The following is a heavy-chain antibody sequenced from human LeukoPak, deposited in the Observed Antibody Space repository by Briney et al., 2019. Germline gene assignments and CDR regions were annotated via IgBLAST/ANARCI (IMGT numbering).Heavy chain of an antibody. CDR2: ISAYNGNT. CDR1: GYTFTSYG. D-gene: IGHD3-22*01. J-gene: IGHJ3*02. Sequence: ASVKVSCKASGYTFTSYGISWVRQAPGQGLEWMGWISAYNGNTNYAQKLQGRVTMTTDTSTSTAYMELRSLRSDDTAVYYCARGHPSYYYDSSEAFDIWGQGTMVIVSS. V-gene: IGHV1-18*01. CDR3: ARGHPSYYYDSSEAFDI.